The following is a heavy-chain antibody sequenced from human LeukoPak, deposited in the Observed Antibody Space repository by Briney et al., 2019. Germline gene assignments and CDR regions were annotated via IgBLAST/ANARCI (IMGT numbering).Heavy chain of an antibody. CDR2: ISDSGDTT. Sequence: GGSLRLSCAASGFTFSTYAMNWVRQAPGKGLEWVSLISDSGDTTYYADSVKGRFTISRDNSKNTLSLQMNSLRAEDTAVYYCARDRSGYDHWGQGTLVTVSS. CDR3: ARDRSGYDH. J-gene: IGHJ5*02. V-gene: IGHV3-23*01. CDR1: GFTFSTYA. D-gene: IGHD5-12*01.